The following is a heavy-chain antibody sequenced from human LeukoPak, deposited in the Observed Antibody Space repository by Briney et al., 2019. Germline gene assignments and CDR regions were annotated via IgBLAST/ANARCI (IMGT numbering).Heavy chain of an antibody. CDR1: GFTFSSYW. CDR3: AGGWGAAAFFRAFDI. D-gene: IGHD6-13*01. J-gene: IGHJ3*02. CDR2: IKQDGSEK. Sequence: GGSLRLSCAASGFTFSSYWMSWVRQAPGKGLEWVANIKQDGSEKYYVDSVKGRFTISRDNAKNSLYLQMNSLRAEDTAVYYCAGGWGAAAFFRAFDIWGQGTMVTVSS. V-gene: IGHV3-7*01.